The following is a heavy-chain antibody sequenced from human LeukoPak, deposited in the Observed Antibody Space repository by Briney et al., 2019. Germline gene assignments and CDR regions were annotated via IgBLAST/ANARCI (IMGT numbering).Heavy chain of an antibody. D-gene: IGHD2-2*02. CDR1: GFTFSSYG. CDR2: ISYDGSNK. V-gene: IGHV3-30*19. J-gene: IGHJ4*02. CDR3: AGYNCSSTTCYTGGFDY. Sequence: PGGSLRLSCAASGFTFSSYGMHWVRQAPGKGLEWVAVISYDGSNKYYADSVKGRFTISRDNSKNTLYLQMNSLRAEDTAVYYCAGYNCSSTTCYTGGFDYWGQGTLVTVSS.